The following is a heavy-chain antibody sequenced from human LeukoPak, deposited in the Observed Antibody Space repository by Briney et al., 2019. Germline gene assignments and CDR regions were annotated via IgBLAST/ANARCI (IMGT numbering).Heavy chain of an antibody. CDR3: ARHTSYGHFDY. J-gene: IGHJ4*02. Sequence: SETLSLTCNVSGGSISSYHWNWIRQSPGTELEWIGYIYYSGSTSYNPSLKSRVTISIDTSKNQFSLQLTSVTAADTAVYYCARHTSYGHFDYWGQGALVTVSS. D-gene: IGHD3-10*01. CDR2: IYYSGST. V-gene: IGHV4-59*08. CDR1: GGSISSYH.